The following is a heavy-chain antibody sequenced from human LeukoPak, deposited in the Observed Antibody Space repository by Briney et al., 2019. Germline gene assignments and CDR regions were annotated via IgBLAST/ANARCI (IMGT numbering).Heavy chain of an antibody. J-gene: IGHJ4*02. CDR2: ITTGGDT. D-gene: IGHD1-26*01. CDR1: GFTFRSYA. Sequence: PGGSLRLSCEASGFTFRSYAMSWVRQAPGKGLEWVSVITTGGDTYYADSVKGRFTISRDNSKNTLYLQLNSLRADDTAAYYCTPHLWGGTYPYYLAYWGQGTLVTVSS. CDR3: TPHLWGGTYPYYLAY. V-gene: IGHV3-23*01.